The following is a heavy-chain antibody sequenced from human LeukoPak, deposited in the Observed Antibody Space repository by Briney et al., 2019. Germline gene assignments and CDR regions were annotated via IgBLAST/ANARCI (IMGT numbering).Heavy chain of an antibody. CDR3: ARAPNALFDY. J-gene: IGHJ4*02. Sequence: PSQTLSLTCTVSGGSISSGDFYWSWVRQPPGKGLEWIGYIHYSGNTYYNPSLKSRISISRDTSKNQFSLHLISVTAADTAAYYCARAPNALFDYWGQGTLVTVSS. CDR2: IHYSGNT. CDR1: GGSISSGDFY. V-gene: IGHV4-30-4*01.